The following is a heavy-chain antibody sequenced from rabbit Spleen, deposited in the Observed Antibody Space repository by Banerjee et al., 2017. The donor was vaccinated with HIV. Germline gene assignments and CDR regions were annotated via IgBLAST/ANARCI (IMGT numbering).Heavy chain of an antibody. Sequence: QQLVESGGGLVKPGASLTLTCKASGFSFSSGYYMCWVRQAPGKGLEWIACINAVTGKAVYASWAKGRFTFSKTSSTTVTLQMHSLTAADTATYFCVRDQAGDAGYGPYYFNLWGPGTLVTVS. CDR2: INAVTGKA. D-gene: IGHD4-2*01. V-gene: IGHV1S40*01. J-gene: IGHJ4*01. CDR3: VRDQAGDAGYGPYYFNL. CDR1: GFSFSSGYY.